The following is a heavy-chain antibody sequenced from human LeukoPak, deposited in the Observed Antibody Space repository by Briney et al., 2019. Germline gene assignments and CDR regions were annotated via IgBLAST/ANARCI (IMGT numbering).Heavy chain of an antibody. CDR2: IYYNGRT. Sequence: PSETLSLTCTVSGDSISCSTYYWGWIRQPPGKGLEWIGSIYYNGRTYYNPSLKSRVTISIDTSNQFSLRLDSMTAADTAVYYCVRDPKSAVAADWFDPWGQGTLVTVSS. CDR1: GDSISCSTYY. D-gene: IGHD6-19*01. CDR3: VRDPKSAVAADWFDP. V-gene: IGHV4-39*07. J-gene: IGHJ5*02.